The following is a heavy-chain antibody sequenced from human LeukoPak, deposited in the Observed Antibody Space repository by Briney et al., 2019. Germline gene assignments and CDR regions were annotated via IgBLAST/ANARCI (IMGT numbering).Heavy chain of an antibody. Sequence: GASVKVSCKASGGTFSSYAINWVRQATGQGLEWMGWMNPNSGNTGYAQKFQGRVTMTRNTSISTAYMELSSLRSEDTAVYYCARAYTAIVLDYWGQGTLVTVSS. J-gene: IGHJ4*02. CDR3: ARAYTAIVLDY. D-gene: IGHD5-18*01. CDR2: MNPNSGNT. CDR1: GGTFSSYA. V-gene: IGHV1-8*02.